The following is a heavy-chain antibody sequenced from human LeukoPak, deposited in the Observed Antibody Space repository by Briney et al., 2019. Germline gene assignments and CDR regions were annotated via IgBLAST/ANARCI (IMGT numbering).Heavy chain of an antibody. CDR3: ARDPNYGDYEINDAFDI. Sequence: GGSLRLSCAASGFTFSSYSMNWVRQAPGKGLEWVSSISSSSSYIYYADSVKGRFTISRDNAKNSLYLQMNSLRAEDTAVYYCARDPNYGDYEINDAFDIWGQGTMVTVSS. D-gene: IGHD4-17*01. CDR1: GFTFSSYS. V-gene: IGHV3-21*01. J-gene: IGHJ3*02. CDR2: ISSSSSYI.